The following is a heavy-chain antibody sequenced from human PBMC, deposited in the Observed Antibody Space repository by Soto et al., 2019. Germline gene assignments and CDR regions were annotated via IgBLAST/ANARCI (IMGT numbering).Heavy chain of an antibody. J-gene: IGHJ5*02. D-gene: IGHD2-2*01. CDR2: IYYSGST. CDR1: GGSISSGDYY. Sequence: PSETLSLTCTVSGGSISSGDYYWSWIRQPPGKGLEWIGYIYYSGSTYYNPSLKSRVTISVDTSKNQFSLKLSSVTAADTAVYYCARAYCSSTSCFTFDPWGQGTLVTVSS. V-gene: IGHV4-30-4*01. CDR3: ARAYCSSTSCFTFDP.